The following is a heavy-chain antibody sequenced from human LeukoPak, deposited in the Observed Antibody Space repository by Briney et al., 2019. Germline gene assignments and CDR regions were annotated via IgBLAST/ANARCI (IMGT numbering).Heavy chain of an antibody. Sequence: GGSLRLSCAASGFTFDDYAMHWVRQAQGKGLEWVSGINWSGDRIGYADSVKGRFTISRDNAEKSLYLQVNSLRAEDTALYYCAKGGIHRGYYYYYMDVWGKGTTVTISS. D-gene: IGHD6-13*01. CDR2: INWSGDRI. J-gene: IGHJ6*03. CDR3: AKGGIHRGYYYYYMDV. V-gene: IGHV3-9*01. CDR1: GFTFDDYA.